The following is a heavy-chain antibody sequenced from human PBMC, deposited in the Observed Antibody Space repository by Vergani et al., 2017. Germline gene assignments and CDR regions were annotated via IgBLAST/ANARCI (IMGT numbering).Heavy chain of an antibody. V-gene: IGHV3-48*01. J-gene: IGHJ4*02. Sequence: GQLVESGGGLVQPGGSLRLSCEATGFSLSVHSMNWARQAPGKGLEWISYMSIHSNVIYYADSVKGRFTISRDIDKNTLYLQMDDLRVEDTAVYYCARDFRAPLDYWGQGTRVTVSS. CDR2: MSIHSNVI. CDR1: GFSLSVHS. CDR3: ARDFRAPLDY.